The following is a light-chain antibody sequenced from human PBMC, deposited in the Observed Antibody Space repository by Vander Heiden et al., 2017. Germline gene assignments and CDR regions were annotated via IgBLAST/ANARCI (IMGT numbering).Light chain of an antibody. CDR2: KDS. CDR3: QSADSSGTYV. Sequence: YELTQPPSVSVSPGQTARITCSGDALPKQYAYWYQQKPGQAPVLVIYKDSERPSGIPERFSGSSSGTTVTLTISGVQAEDEADYYCQSADSSGTYVFGTGTKVTVL. V-gene: IGLV3-25*03. CDR1: ALPKQY. J-gene: IGLJ1*01.